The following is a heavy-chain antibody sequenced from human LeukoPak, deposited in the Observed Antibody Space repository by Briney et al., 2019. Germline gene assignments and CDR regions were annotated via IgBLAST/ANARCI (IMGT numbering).Heavy chain of an antibody. J-gene: IGHJ4*02. CDR1: GYTFPNNG. CDR2: ISAYNGNT. V-gene: IGHV1-18*04. Sequence: AASVKVSCKASGYTFPNNGFSWVRQAPGQGLEWMGWISAYNGNTNYAQKLQGRVTMTTDTSTSTAYLELRSLRSDDTAVYYCARNVGGTRGAPFDYWGQGTLVTVSS. CDR3: ARNVGGTRGAPFDY. D-gene: IGHD1-26*01.